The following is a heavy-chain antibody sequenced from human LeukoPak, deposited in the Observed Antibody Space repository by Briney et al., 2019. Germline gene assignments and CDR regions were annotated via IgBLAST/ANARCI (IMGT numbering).Heavy chain of an antibody. CDR1: GFTFDDYA. J-gene: IGHJ3*02. D-gene: IGHD2-2*02. CDR3: AKVIIVVVPAAIQDDAFDI. CDR2: ISGSGGST. V-gene: IGHV3-23*01. Sequence: GRSLRLSCAASGFTFDDYAMHWVRQAPGKGLEWVSAISGSGGSTYYADSVKGRFTISRDNSKNTLYLQMNSLRAEDTAVYYCAKVIIVVVPAAIQDDAFDIWGQGTMVTVSS.